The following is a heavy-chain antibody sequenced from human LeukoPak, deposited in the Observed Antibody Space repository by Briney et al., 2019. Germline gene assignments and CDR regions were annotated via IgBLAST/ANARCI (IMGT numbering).Heavy chain of an antibody. CDR2: PHTSGST. J-gene: IGHJ4*02. V-gene: IGHV4-4*07. D-gene: IGHD2-15*01. CDR3: ARAGWGGLGYCSTIACYTGYDY. Sequence: SETLSLTCTVSGGSISSYYWSWIRQPAGKGLEWVGRPHTSGSTVYNPSLGSRLTMSLDTSKNQFSLKLGSVTAADTAVYYCARAGWGGLGYCSTIACYTGYDYWGQGTLVTVSS. CDR1: GGSISSYY.